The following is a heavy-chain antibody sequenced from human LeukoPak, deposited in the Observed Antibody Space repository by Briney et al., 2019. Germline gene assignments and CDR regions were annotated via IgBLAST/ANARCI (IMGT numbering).Heavy chain of an antibody. CDR1: GFTFDDYA. Sequence: LPGGSLRLSCAASGFTFDDYAMHWVRQAPGKGLEWVSGISWNSGSIGYADSVKGRFTISRDNAKNSLYLQMNSLRAEDTALYYCAKDISSSWYSDAFDIWGQGTMVTVSS. CDR3: AKDISSSWYSDAFDI. D-gene: IGHD6-13*01. V-gene: IGHV3-9*01. J-gene: IGHJ3*02. CDR2: ISWNSGSI.